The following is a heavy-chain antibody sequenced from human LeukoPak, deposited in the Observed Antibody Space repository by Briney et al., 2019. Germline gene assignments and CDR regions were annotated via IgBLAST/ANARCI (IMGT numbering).Heavy chain of an antibody. CDR1: GFTFSSYG. CDR3: ARGGKIPLAGTRSPQYFQH. Sequence: GGSLRLSCAASGFTFSSYGMHWVRQAPGKGLEWVTYIRYDGTNKYYADSVKGRFTISRDNSKNTLYLQMNSLRPEDTAVYYCARGGKIPLAGTRSPQYFQHWGQGTPVTVSS. V-gene: IGHV3-30*02. J-gene: IGHJ1*01. D-gene: IGHD6-19*01. CDR2: IRYDGTNK.